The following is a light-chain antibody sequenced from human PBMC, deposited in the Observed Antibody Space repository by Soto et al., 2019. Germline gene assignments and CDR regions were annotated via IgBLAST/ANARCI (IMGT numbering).Light chain of an antibody. J-gene: IGLJ1*01. CDR2: DVS. CDR3: SSYPSSSTYV. CDR1: SSDVGGYNY. V-gene: IGLV2-14*03. Sequence: QSVLTQPASVSGSPGQSIAISCTGTSSDVGGYNYVSWYQHHPGKAPKLMIYDVSNRPSGVSNRFSGSKSGNTASLTISGLQAEDVADYYCSSYPSSSTYVFGTGTRSPS.